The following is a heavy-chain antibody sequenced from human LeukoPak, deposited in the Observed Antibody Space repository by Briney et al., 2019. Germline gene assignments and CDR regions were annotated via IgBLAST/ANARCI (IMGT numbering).Heavy chain of an antibody. D-gene: IGHD6-19*01. CDR1: GFTFDDYA. CDR2: ISWNSGSI. J-gene: IGHJ4*02. CDR3: AKSRQWLVSALDY. Sequence: GGSLRISCAASGFTFDDYAMHWVRQAPGKGLEWVSGISWNSGSIGYADSVKGRFTISRDNAKNSLYLQMNSLRAEDTALYYCAKSRQWLVSALDYWGQGTLVTVSS. V-gene: IGHV3-9*01.